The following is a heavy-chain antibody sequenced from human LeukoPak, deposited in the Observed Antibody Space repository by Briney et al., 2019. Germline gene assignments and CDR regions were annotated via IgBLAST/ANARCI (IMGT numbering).Heavy chain of an antibody. CDR3: ARGRTAGYYYYYYMDV. CDR1: GGTFSSYA. CDR2: IIPIFGTA. J-gene: IGHJ6*03. V-gene: IGHV1-69*06. Sequence: SVKLSCKASGGTFSSYAISWVRQAPGQGLEWMGGIIPIFGTANYAQKFQGRVTITADKSTSTAYMELSSLRSEDTAVYYCARGRTAGYYYYYYMDVWGKGTTVTVSS. D-gene: IGHD1-1*01.